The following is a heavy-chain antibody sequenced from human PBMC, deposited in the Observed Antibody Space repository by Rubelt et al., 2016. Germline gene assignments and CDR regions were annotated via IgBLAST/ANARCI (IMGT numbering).Heavy chain of an antibody. CDR2: ISSSSSTI. CDR3: ARVTGVYFDY. J-gene: IGHJ4*02. D-gene: IGHD7-27*01. V-gene: IGHV3-48*01. CDR1: GFTFSSYS. Sequence: EVQLVESGGGLVQPGGSLRLSCAASGFTFSSYSMNWVRQAPGKGLEWVSYISSSSSTIYYADSVKGRFTISRDNAKNSLYLQMNSLRAEDTAVYYCARVTGVYFDYWGLGTLVTVSS.